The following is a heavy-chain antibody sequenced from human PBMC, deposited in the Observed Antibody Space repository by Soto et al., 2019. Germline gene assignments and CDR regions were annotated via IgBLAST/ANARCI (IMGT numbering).Heavy chain of an antibody. V-gene: IGHV4-30-2*01. CDR3: ASGHDAYKVRY. D-gene: IGHD1-1*01. Sequence: PSETLSLTCAVSGGSISSGGCSWSWIRQPPGKSLEWIGYISYSGSTNYNPSLKSRVTISVDTSKNQFSLKLTSVTAADTAVYFCASGHDAYKVRYWGQGTLVTVSS. J-gene: IGHJ4*02. CDR1: GGSISSGGCS. CDR2: ISYSGST.